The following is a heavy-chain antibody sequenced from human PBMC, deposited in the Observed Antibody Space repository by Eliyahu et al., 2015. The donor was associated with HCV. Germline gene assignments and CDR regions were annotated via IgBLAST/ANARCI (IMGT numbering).Heavy chain of an antibody. V-gene: IGHV3-66*01. CDR1: GFTVSNTY. Sequence: VQLVESGGALVQPGGSLRLSCVASGFTVSNTYVXWVRQAPGKGLEGVSVIYSGGSTYYGDSVKGRFTMSRDNSKNTFYLQMNSLRAEDTAVYYCARDAYSSGWYGWFDPWGQGTLVTVSS. CDR2: IYSGGST. D-gene: IGHD6-19*01. CDR3: ARDAYSSGWYGWFDP. J-gene: IGHJ5*02.